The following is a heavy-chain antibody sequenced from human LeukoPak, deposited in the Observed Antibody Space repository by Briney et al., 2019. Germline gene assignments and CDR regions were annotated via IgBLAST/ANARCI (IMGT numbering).Heavy chain of an antibody. J-gene: IGHJ4*02. V-gene: IGHV5-51*01. Sequence: GESLRISCKGSGYSFTSYWIGWVRQMPGKGLEWMGIIYPGDSDTRYSPSFQGQVTISADKSISTAYLQWSSLKASDTAMYYCAKHVGLTSYIAAFNYWGQGTLVAVSS. CDR1: GYSFTSYW. CDR3: AKHVGLTSYIAAFNY. D-gene: IGHD6-6*01. CDR2: IYPGDSDT.